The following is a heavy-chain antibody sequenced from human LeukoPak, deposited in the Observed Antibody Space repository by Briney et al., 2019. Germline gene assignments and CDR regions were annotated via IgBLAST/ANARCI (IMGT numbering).Heavy chain of an antibody. CDR1: GYNFNIYG. CDR3: ARAPYYYDSSGYYSYYFDY. Sequence: GGSLRLSCAASGYNFNIYGMHWVRQAPGKGLEWVAFTHYDGNNNYYANSVKGRFTISRDNAKNSLYLQMNSLRAEDTAVYYCARAPYYYDSSGYYSYYFDYWGQGTLVTVSS. CDR2: THYDGNNN. J-gene: IGHJ4*02. V-gene: IGHV3-30*02. D-gene: IGHD3-22*01.